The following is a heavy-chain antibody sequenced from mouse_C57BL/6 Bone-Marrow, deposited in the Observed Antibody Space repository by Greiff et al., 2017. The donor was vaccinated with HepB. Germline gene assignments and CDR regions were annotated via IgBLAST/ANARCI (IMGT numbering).Heavy chain of an antibody. J-gene: IGHJ4*01. CDR1: GYTFTNYW. CDR2: IYPGGGYT. Sequence: QVQLVESGAELVRPGTSVKMSCKASGYTFTNYWIGWAKQRPGHGLEWIGDIYPGGGYTNYNEKFKGKATLTADKSSSTAYMQFSSLTSEDSAIYYCAILVSYGYAMDYWGQGTSVTVSS. V-gene: IGHV1-63*01. D-gene: IGHD1-1*01. CDR3: AILVSYGYAMDY.